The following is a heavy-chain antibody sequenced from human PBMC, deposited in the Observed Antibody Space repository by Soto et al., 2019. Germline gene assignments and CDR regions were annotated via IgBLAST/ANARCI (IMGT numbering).Heavy chain of an antibody. V-gene: IGHV3-23*01. J-gene: IGHJ4*02. CDR1: GFTFSSYA. Sequence: PGGSLRLSCAASGFTFSSYAMSWVRQAPGKGLEWVSAISGSGGSTYYADSVKGRFTISRDNSKNTLYLQMDSLRAEDTAVYYCAKDDYRVIIYYFDYWGQGTLVTVSS. D-gene: IGHD3-10*01. CDR3: AKDDYRVIIYYFDY. CDR2: ISGSGGST.